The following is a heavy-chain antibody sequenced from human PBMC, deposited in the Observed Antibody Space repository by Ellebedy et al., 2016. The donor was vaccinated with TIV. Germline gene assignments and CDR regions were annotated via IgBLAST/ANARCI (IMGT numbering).Heavy chain of an antibody. CDR3: ARLWTGVSTHFDY. D-gene: IGHD1-1*01. CDR2: IYYSGST. CDR1: GGSMTNYY. Sequence: MPGGSLRLSCTVSGGSMTNYYWSWIRQPPGKGLEWIGNIYYSGSTNYNPSLKSRVTMTVDPSKDQFSLKLHSMTAADTALYYCARLWTGVSTHFDYWGQGTLVTVSS. V-gene: IGHV4-59*08. J-gene: IGHJ4*02.